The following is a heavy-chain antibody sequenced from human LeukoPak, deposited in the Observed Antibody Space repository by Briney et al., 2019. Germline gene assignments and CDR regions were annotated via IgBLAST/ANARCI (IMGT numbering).Heavy chain of an antibody. J-gene: IGHJ4*02. V-gene: IGHV4-59*01. CDR3: ARTPQSGYVAYYFDY. CDR1: GGSISSYY. Sequence: SETLSLTCTVSGGSISSYYWSWIRQPPGKGLEWIGYIYYSGSTNYNPSLKSRVTISLDTSKNQFSLKLSSVTAADTAVYYCARTPQSGYVAYYFDYWGQGTLVTVSS. D-gene: IGHD5-12*01. CDR2: IYYSGST.